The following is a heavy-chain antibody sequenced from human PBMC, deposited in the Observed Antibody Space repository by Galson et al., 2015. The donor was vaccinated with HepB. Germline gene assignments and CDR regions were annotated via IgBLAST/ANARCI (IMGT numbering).Heavy chain of an antibody. D-gene: IGHD3-16*01. J-gene: IGHJ2*01. CDR2: IYYSGST. Sequence: LSLTCTVSGGSISSYYWSWIRQPPGKGLEWIGSIYYSGSTYYNPSLKSRVTISVDTSKNQFSLKLSSVTAADTAVYYCARQLGDYLIYWYFDLWGRGTLVTVSS. CDR3: ARQLGDYLIYWYFDL. V-gene: IGHV4-59*12. CDR1: GGSISSYY.